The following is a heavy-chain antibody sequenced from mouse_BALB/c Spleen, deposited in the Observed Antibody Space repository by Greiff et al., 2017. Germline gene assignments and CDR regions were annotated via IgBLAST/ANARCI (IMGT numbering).Heavy chain of an antibody. Sequence: QVQLQQSGAELVKPGASVKLSCKASGYTFTEYIIHWVKQRSGQGLEWIGWFYPGSGSIKYNEKFKDKATLTADKSSSTVYMELSRLTSEDSAVYFCARHETGRYYRYDEAWFAYWGQGTLVTVSA. CDR1: GYTFTEYI. J-gene: IGHJ3*01. CDR3: ARHETGRYYRYDEAWFAY. D-gene: IGHD2-14*01. CDR2: FYPGSGSI. V-gene: IGHV1-62-2*01.